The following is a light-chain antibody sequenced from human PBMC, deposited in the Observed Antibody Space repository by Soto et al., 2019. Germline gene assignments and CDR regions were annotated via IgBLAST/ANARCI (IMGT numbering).Light chain of an antibody. CDR3: QQYHGYPWT. CDR1: QSISSW. J-gene: IGKJ1*01. Sequence: DIQMTQSPSTLSASVGDRVTITCRASQSISSWLAWYQQKPGKAPKLLIYDASSLESGVPSRFSGSGSGTEFTLTISSLQPDDFATYYCQQYHGYPWTFSQGTKVEIK. CDR2: DAS. V-gene: IGKV1-5*01.